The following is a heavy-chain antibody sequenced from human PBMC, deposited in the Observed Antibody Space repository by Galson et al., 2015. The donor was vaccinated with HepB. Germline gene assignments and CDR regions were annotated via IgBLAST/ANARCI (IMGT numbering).Heavy chain of an antibody. V-gene: IGHV3-48*03. CDR1: GFTFSSYE. J-gene: IGHJ4*02. D-gene: IGHD2-15*01. Sequence: SLRLSCAASGFTFSSYEMNWVRQAPGKGLEWVSYISSSGRTIYYADSVKGRFTISRDNAKNSLYLQMNSLRAEDTAVYYCARDLVLGYCSGGSCSLFDYWGQGTLVTVSS. CDR3: ARDLVLGYCSGGSCSLFDY. CDR2: ISSSGRTI.